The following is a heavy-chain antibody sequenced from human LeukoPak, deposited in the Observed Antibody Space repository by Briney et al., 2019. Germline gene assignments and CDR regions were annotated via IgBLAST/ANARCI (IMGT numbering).Heavy chain of an antibody. Sequence: PSETLSLTCTVSGGSISSYYWSWIRQPPGKGLEWIGYIYYSGSTNYNPSPKSRVTISVDTSKNHFSLKLSTMTAADTAVYYSSRDLGSGSTRDAFDIWGEGTMVTVSS. CDR2: IYYSGST. J-gene: IGHJ3*02. CDR3: SRDLGSGSTRDAFDI. D-gene: IGHD1-26*01. CDR1: GGSISSYY. V-gene: IGHV4-59*01.